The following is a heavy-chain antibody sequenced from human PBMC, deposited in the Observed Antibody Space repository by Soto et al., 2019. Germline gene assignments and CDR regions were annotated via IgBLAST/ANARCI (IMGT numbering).Heavy chain of an antibody. CDR2: IIPIFGTA. CDR1: GGTFSSYA. Sequence: QVQLVQSGAEVKKPGSSVKVSCKASGGTFSSYAISWVRQAPGQGLEWMGGIIPIFGTANYAQKFQGRVTSTADESPSTAYLELSSLRSEDTAVYYCARDVIAAAGTAGWGQGTLVTVSS. V-gene: IGHV1-69*12. D-gene: IGHD6-13*01. J-gene: IGHJ4*02. CDR3: ARDVIAAAGTAG.